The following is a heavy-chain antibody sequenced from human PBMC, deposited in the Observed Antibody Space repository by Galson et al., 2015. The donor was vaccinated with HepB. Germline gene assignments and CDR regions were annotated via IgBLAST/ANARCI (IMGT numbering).Heavy chain of an antibody. CDR2: IYPGDSDT. CDR1: GYSFTSYW. Sequence: QSGAEVTKPGESLKISCKGSGYSFTSYWIGWVRQMPGEGLEWMGIIYPGDSDTRYSPSFQGRVTISADKSISTAYLQWSSLKASDTAMYYCARLGYCGGDCYDDAFDIWGQGTMVTVSS. J-gene: IGHJ3*02. D-gene: IGHD2-21*01. V-gene: IGHV5-51*03. CDR3: ARLGYCGGDCYDDAFDI.